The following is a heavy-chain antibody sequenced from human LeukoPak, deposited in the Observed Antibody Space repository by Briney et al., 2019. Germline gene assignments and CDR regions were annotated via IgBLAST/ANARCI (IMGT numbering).Heavy chain of an antibody. D-gene: IGHD5-18*01. CDR1: GFDFSLAW. Sequence: GESLRLSCVGSGFDFSLAWMSWVRQAPGKGLEWVGGMKSKGSGETTDYAAPVKDRFIIARDDSKNTVYLQMTSLKIEDSAVYYCTWIQKVVRGFDIWGQGTMVTVSS. CDR2: MKSKGSGETT. CDR3: TWIQKVVRGFDI. V-gene: IGHV3-15*08. J-gene: IGHJ3*02.